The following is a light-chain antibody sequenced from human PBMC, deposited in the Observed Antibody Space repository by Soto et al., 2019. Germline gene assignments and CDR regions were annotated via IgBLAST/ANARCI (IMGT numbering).Light chain of an antibody. J-gene: IGKJ4*01. CDR2: DVS. Sequence: LSCWASQSVCNSLAWYQQRPGQSPRLLIYDVSTRATGIPARFGGSGSGTDFTLTISSLETEDFAVYYCQQRTNWPLTFGGGTKVEI. CDR1: QSVCNS. CDR3: QQRTNWPLT. V-gene: IGKV3-11*01.